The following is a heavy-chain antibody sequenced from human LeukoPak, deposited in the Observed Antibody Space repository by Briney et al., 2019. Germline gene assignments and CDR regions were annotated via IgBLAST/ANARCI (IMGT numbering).Heavy chain of an antibody. Sequence: GGSLRLSCAASGFTFSSYEMNWVRQAPGKGLEWVSYIGGSGRTIHYADSVKGRFTVPRDNAKNSLYLQMNSLRAEDTAVYYCARDMGYCSGGSCYGGRYFDYWGQGTLVTVSS. CDR2: IGGSGRTI. D-gene: IGHD2-15*01. J-gene: IGHJ4*02. V-gene: IGHV3-48*03. CDR1: GFTFSSYE. CDR3: ARDMGYCSGGSCYGGRYFDY.